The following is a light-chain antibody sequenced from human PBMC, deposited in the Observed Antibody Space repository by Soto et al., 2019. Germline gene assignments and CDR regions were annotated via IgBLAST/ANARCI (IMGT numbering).Light chain of an antibody. Sequence: QYVLTQPPSVSGAPGQRVTISCTGSSSNIGAGYDVHWYQQLPGTAPKLLIYGNSNRPSGVPDRFSGSKSGISASLAITGLQAEDEADYYCQSYDSSLSGPYVFGTGTKVTVL. CDR3: QSYDSSLSGPYV. CDR1: SSNIGAGYD. V-gene: IGLV1-40*01. CDR2: GNS. J-gene: IGLJ1*01.